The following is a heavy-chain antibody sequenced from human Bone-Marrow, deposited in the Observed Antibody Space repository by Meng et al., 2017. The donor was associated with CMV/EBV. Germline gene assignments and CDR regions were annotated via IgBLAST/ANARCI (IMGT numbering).Heavy chain of an antibody. CDR1: GYTFTAYY. CDR3: ARGVNWGRKCYFDY. Sequence: SVKVSCKSSGYTFTAYYIHWVRQAPGQGLEWMGWIIPILGIANYAQKFQGRVTITADKSTSTAYMELSSLRSEDTAVYYCARGVNWGRKCYFDYWGQGTLVTVSS. D-gene: IGHD7-27*01. CDR2: IIPILGIA. J-gene: IGHJ4*02. V-gene: IGHV1-69*10.